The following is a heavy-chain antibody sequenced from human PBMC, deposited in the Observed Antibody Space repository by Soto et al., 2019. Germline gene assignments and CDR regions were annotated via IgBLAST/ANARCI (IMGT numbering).Heavy chain of an antibody. Sequence: SVKVSCKASGGTVSSYAISWVRQAPGQGLEWMGGIIPIFGTANYAQKFQGRVTITADKSTSTAYMELSSLRSEDTAVYYCASSYDFWSGYYKTLDYWGQGTLVTVSS. CDR3: ASSYDFWSGYYKTLDY. V-gene: IGHV1-69*06. D-gene: IGHD3-3*01. CDR1: GGTVSSYA. J-gene: IGHJ4*02. CDR2: IIPIFGTA.